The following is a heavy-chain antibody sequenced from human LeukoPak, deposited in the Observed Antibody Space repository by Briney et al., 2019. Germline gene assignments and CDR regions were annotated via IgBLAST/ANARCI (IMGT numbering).Heavy chain of an antibody. J-gene: IGHJ4*02. Sequence: APVKVSCKASGGTFSSYAISWVRQAPGQGLEWMGRIIPILGIANYAQKFQGRVTITADKSTSTAYMELSSLRSEDTAVYYCASAPYYDSSGYYFRNGGAFDYWGQGTLVTVSS. CDR1: GGTFSSYA. V-gene: IGHV1-69*04. D-gene: IGHD3-22*01. CDR3: ASAPYYDSSGYYFRNGGAFDY. CDR2: IIPILGIA.